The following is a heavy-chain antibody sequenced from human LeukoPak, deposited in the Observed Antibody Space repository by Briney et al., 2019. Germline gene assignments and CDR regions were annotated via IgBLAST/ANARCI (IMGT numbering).Heavy chain of an antibody. V-gene: IGHV1-8*01. CDR1: GYTFTSYD. J-gene: IGHJ4*02. Sequence: ASVKVSCKASGYTFTSYDINWVRQATGQGLEWMGWMNPNSGNTGYAQKFQGRVTMTRNTSISTAYMELSSLRSEDTAVYYCAREGVAATGLDYWGQGTLVTVSS. CDR3: AREGVAATGLDY. D-gene: IGHD6-13*01. CDR2: MNPNSGNT.